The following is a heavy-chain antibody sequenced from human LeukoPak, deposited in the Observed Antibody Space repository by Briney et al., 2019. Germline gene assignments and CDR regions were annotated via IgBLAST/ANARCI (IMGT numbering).Heavy chain of an antibody. J-gene: IGHJ4*02. V-gene: IGHV4-59*02. CDR3: ARGGNHFDY. Sequence: SETLSLTCTVSGGSVSSYYWSWIRQPPGKGLEWIGSIYYSGSTNYNPSLKSRVTISVDTSKSQFSLKLSSVTAADTAVYYCARGGNHFDYWGQGTLVTVSS. CDR2: IYYSGST. CDR1: GGSVSSYY. D-gene: IGHD1-14*01.